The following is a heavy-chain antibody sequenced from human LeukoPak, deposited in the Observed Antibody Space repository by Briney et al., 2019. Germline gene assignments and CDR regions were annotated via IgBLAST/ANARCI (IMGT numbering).Heavy chain of an antibody. CDR3: ARGTLTRYSSGWTDY. J-gene: IGHJ4*02. V-gene: IGHV1-2*02. D-gene: IGHD6-19*01. CDR1: GYTFTGYY. Sequence: ASVKVSCKASGYTFTGYYMHWVRQAPGQGLEWMGWINPNSGGTNYAQKFQGRVTMTRDTSISTAYMELSRLRSDDTAVYYCARGTLTRYSSGWTDYWGQGTLVTVSS. CDR2: INPNSGGT.